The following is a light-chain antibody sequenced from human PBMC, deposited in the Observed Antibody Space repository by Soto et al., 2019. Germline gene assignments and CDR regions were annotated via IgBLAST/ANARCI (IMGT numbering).Light chain of an antibody. J-gene: IGKJ1*01. CDR2: DVS. Sequence: ESVLTQSPATVSLSPGERATLSCRASQRVSSFLSWYQQKPGQAPRLLIYDVSKRATGIPARFSGSGSGTDFTLTINTLEPEDFAVYYCQQQSTWFSWSFGQGTKVEIK. CDR1: QRVSSF. CDR3: QQQSTWFSWS. V-gene: IGKV3-11*01.